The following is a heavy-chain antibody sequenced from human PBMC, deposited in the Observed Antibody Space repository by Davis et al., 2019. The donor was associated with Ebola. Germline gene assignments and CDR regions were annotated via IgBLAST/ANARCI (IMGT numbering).Heavy chain of an antibody. CDR1: GGSISSYY. D-gene: IGHD3-22*01. CDR2: IYYSGST. V-gene: IGHV4-59*01. Sequence: MPSETLSLTCTVSGGSISSYYWSWIRQPPGKGLEWIGYIYYSGSTNYNHSLKSRVTISVDTSKNQFSLTLSSVTAADTAVYYCARLVALYDNSGYAYLDYWGQGILVTVSS. CDR3: ARLVALYDNSGYAYLDY. J-gene: IGHJ4*02.